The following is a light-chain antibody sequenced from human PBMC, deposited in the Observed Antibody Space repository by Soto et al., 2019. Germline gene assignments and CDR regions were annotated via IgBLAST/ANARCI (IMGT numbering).Light chain of an antibody. V-gene: IGKV3-20*01. CDR2: GAS. CDR3: QQYGSSRFT. CDR1: QSISSSY. Sequence: EIGLTQSPGTLSLSPGERATLSCRASQSISSSYLAWYQQKPGQAPRLLVYGASSRATGIPDRFSGSGSGTEFTLTISRLEPEDFAVYYCQQYGSSRFTFGPGTKVDIK. J-gene: IGKJ3*01.